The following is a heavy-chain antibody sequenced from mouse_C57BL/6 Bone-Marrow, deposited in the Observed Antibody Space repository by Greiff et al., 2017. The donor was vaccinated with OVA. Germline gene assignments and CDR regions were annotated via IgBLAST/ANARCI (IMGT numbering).Heavy chain of an antibody. CDR2: IWSGGST. CDR3: ARNGYYGGWYFDV. V-gene: IGHV2-2*01. Sequence: VMLVESGPGLVQPSQSLSITCTVSGFSLTSYGVHWVRPSPGQGLEWLGVIWSGGSTDYNAAFISRLSISKDNSKSQVFFKMNSLQADDTAIYYCARNGYYGGWYFDVWGTGTTVTVSS. CDR1: GFSLTSYG. D-gene: IGHD1-1*01. J-gene: IGHJ1*03.